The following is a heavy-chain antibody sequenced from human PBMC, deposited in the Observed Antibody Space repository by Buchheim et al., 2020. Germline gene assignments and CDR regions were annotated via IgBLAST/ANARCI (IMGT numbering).Heavy chain of an antibody. CDR2: VSGSGGRT. CDR1: GFTFGSYD. V-gene: IGHV3-23*01. J-gene: IGHJ4*02. CDR3: AKGIVGTSLSDY. D-gene: IGHD1-26*01. Sequence: EVQLLESGGGLVQPGGSLRLSCAASGFTFGSYDMTWVRQAPGKGLEWVSTVSGSGGRTYYADSVRGRFTISRDNSKHTLYLQMNRLRAEDTAVYYCAKGIVGTSLSDYWGQGTL.